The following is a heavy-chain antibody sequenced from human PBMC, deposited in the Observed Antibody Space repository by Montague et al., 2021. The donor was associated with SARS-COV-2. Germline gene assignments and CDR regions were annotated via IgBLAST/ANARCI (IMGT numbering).Heavy chain of an antibody. V-gene: IGHV4-39*02. J-gene: IGHJ3*02. CDR2: IYDSGST. CDR1: GGSISSSNYY. CDR3: ARRGRKHLSVDTTICGFDI. Sequence: SETLSLTCTVSGGSISSSNYYWDWIRQPPGKGLEWIGCIYDSGSTYYNPSLKSRVTISVDTSKNHLSLKLSSVTAADTAVYYCARRGRKHLSVDTTICGFDIWGQGTMVTVSS. D-gene: IGHD5-18*01.